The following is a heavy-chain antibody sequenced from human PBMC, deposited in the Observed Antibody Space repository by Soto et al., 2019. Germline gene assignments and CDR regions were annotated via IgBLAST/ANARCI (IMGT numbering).Heavy chain of an antibody. V-gene: IGHV3-33*08. CDR2: IWYDGSSK. J-gene: IGHJ6*02. D-gene: IGHD2-15*01. CDR3: ARSDCAVPYCYAWPFNYGVDV. Sequence: QVQLVESGGGVVQPGGSLRLSCTTSGFTFNTYGMHWVRQAPGKGLEWVAIIWYDGSSKYYADSVKGRFTISRDNSKNTLYLQMKSLRADDTALYYCARSDCAVPYCYAWPFNYGVDVWGQGTTVTVSS. CDR1: GFTFNTYG.